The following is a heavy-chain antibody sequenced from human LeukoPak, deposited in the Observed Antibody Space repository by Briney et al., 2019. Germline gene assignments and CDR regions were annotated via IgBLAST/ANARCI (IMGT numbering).Heavy chain of an antibody. J-gene: IGHJ4*02. Sequence: SETLSLTCTVSGGSISSYYWSWIRQPPGKGLEWIGYIYYSGSTNYNPALKSRVTISVDTSKSQFSLKVSSAPAADTAVYYCARAYFDYWGQGTLVTVSS. CDR1: GGSISSYY. CDR2: IYYSGST. CDR3: ARAYFDY. V-gene: IGHV4-59*01.